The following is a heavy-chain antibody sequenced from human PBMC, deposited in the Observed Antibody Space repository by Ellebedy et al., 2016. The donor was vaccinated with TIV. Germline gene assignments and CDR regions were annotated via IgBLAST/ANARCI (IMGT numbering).Heavy chain of an antibody. CDR3: AREPYHIYYYYGMDV. CDR1: GFTFSDYY. CDR2: ISSSGSTI. D-gene: IGHD1-14*01. J-gene: IGHJ6*02. V-gene: IGHV3-11*01. Sequence: GESLKISXAASGFTFSDYYMSWIRQAPGKGLEWVSYISSSGSTIYYADSVKGRFTISRDNAKNSLYLQMNSLRAEDTAVYYCAREPYHIYYYYGMDVWGQGTTVTVSS.